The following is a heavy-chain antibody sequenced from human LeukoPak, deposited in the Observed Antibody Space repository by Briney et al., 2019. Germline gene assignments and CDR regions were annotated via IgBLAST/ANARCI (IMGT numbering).Heavy chain of an antibody. J-gene: IGHJ4*02. D-gene: IGHD3-10*01. CDR1: GFTFDDYG. V-gene: IGHV3-20*04. CDR2: IHWNGAST. CDR3: ARGSTMVSDY. Sequence: GGPLRLSCAASGFTFDDYGMSWVRQVAGQGLEWVSGIHWNGASTGYADSVKGRFTISRDNAKKSLYLQMNSLRAEDTALYYCARGSTMVSDYWGQGTLVTVSS.